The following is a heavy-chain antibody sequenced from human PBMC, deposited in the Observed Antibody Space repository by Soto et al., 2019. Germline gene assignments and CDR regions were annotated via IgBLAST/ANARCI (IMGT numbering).Heavy chain of an antibody. Sequence: SETLSLTCAVYGGSFSGYYWSWIRQPPGKGLEWIGEINHSGSTNYNPSLKSRVTISVDTSKNQFSLKLSSVTAADTAVYYCARGRPEARWGVPAAIRVGGWFDPWGQGTLVTVSS. V-gene: IGHV4-34*01. CDR2: INHSGST. D-gene: IGHD2-2*01. CDR1: GGSFSGYY. J-gene: IGHJ5*02. CDR3: ARGRPEARWGVPAAIRVGGWFDP.